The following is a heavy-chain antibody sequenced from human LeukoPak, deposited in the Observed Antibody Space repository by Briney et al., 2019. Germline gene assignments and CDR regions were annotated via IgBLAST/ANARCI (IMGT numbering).Heavy chain of an antibody. D-gene: IGHD3-3*01. V-gene: IGHV3-30*04. CDR3: AREIYDFWSGYRSGFDY. CDR2: ISFDGSSK. J-gene: IGHJ4*02. CDR1: GFTFSDLA. Sequence: PGGSLRLSCVASGFTFSDLATHWVRQAPGKGLEWVTVISFDGSSKYYADSVKGRFTISRDNSKNTLYLQMNSLRAEDTAVYYCAREIYDFWSGYRSGFDYWGQGTLVTVSS.